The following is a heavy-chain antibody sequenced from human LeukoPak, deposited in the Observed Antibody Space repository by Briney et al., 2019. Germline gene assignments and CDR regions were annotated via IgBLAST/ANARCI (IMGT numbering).Heavy chain of an antibody. Sequence: GGSLRLSCAASGFTFSSYGMHWVRQAPGKGLEWVAVIWYDGSNKYYADSVKGRFTISRDNSKNTLYLQMNSLRAEDTAVYYCARARGSGDNYYDSSGYGMIDYWGQGTLVTVSS. CDR2: IWYDGSNK. CDR3: ARARGSGDNYYDSSGYGMIDY. CDR1: GFTFSSYG. D-gene: IGHD3-22*01. J-gene: IGHJ4*02. V-gene: IGHV3-33*01.